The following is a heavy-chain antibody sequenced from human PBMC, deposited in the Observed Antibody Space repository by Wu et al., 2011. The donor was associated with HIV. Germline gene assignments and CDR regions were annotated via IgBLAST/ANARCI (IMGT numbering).Heavy chain of an antibody. CDR1: GYTFTDYY. D-gene: IGHD3-9*01. V-gene: IGHV1-18*04. CDR2: ISVYNGDT. Sequence: QVQLVQSGAEVKKPGTSVKVSCKAFGYTFTDYYIHWVRQAPGQGPEWVGWISVYNGDTYSAWKLQDRVTLTTDTSTKTAYMELRSLKSDDTAVYYCARRSLPHYDDLTGYYNSPEFFDYWGQGTLVTVSS. CDR3: ARRSLPHYDDLTGYYNSPEFFDY. J-gene: IGHJ4*02.